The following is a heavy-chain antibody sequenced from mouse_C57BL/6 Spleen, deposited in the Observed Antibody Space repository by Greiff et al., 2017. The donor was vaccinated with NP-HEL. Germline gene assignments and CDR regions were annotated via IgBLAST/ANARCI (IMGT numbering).Heavy chain of an antibody. V-gene: IGHV1-20*01. CDR2: INPYNGDT. D-gene: IGHD1-1*01. CDR3: ARRGGSSSYAMDY. Sequence: VQLQQSGPELVKPGDSVKISCKASVYSFTGYFMNWVMQSHGKSLEWIGRINPYNGDTFYNQKFKGKATLTVDKSSSTAHMELRSLTSEDSAVYYCARRGGSSSYAMDYWGEGTSVTVSS. CDR1: VYSFTGYF. J-gene: IGHJ4*01.